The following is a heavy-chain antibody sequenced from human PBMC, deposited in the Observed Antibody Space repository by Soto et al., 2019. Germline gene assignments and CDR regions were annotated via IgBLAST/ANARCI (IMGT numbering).Heavy chain of an antibody. D-gene: IGHD1-1*01. J-gene: IGHJ4*02. CDR1: GFNFSDYS. V-gene: IGHV1-46*01. Sequence: GASVKVSCKASGFNFSDYSIHWVRQVPGQGLEWMGKINPHSGSSSSSQKVKDKVVMTRDMSANTVYMELRSLTSEDTALYYCARDARPSWNDGLDSWGKGTLVTVSS. CDR3: ARDARPSWNDGLDS. CDR2: INPHSGSS.